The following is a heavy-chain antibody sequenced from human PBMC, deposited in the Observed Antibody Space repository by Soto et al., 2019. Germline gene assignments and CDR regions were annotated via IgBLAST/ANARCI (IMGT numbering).Heavy chain of an antibody. V-gene: IGHV3-13*01. CDR3: ARGRRYSGYDWVY. J-gene: IGHJ4*02. CDR2: IGIAGDT. D-gene: IGHD5-12*01. CDR1: GFTFSSYD. Sequence: GGSLRLSCAASGFTFSSYDMHWVRQATGKGLEWVSAIGIAGDTYYPGSVKGRFTISRENAKNSLYLQMNSLRAGDTAVYYCARGRRYSGYDWVYWGQGTLVTVSS.